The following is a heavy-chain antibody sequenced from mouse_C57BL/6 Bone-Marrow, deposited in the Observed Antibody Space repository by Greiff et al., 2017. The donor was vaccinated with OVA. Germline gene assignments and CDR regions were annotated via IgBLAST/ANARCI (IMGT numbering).Heavy chain of an antibody. CDR3: ARGVTTVVVEGY. V-gene: IGHV1-26*01. J-gene: IGHJ2*01. CDR1: GYTFTDYY. D-gene: IGHD1-1*01. CDR2: INPNNGGT. Sequence: VQLQQSGPELVKPGASVKISCKASGYTFTDYYMNWVKQSHGKSLEWIGDINPNNGGTSYNQKFKGKATLTVDKSSSTAYMELRSLTSEDSAVYYCARGVTTVVVEGYWGQGTTLTVSS.